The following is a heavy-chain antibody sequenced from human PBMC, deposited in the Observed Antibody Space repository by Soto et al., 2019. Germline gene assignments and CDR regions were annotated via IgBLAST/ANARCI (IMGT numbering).Heavy chain of an antibody. D-gene: IGHD3-10*01. J-gene: IGHJ4*02. V-gene: IGHV3-74*01. CDR3: TRGPRPISTGTGAY. Sequence: GGALRLSCADSGFIFKMYWMHWVRQSPGKGLVWISRIYNDGSYTDYADSVKGRFTISRDNVNDTLYLQMNNLRAEDSGLYYCTRGPRPISTGTGAYWGQGPQVTVSS. CDR1: GFIFKMYW. CDR2: IYNDGSYT.